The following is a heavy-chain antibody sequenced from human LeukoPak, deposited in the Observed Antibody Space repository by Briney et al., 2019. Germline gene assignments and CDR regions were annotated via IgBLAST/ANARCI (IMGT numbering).Heavy chain of an antibody. CDR1: GFTFSSYG. CDR3: AILLPNYYGSGSTD. D-gene: IGHD3-10*01. CDR2: IRYDGSNK. J-gene: IGHJ4*02. Sequence: GGSLRLSCAASGFTFSSYGMHWVRQAPGKGLEWVAFIRYDGSNKYYADSVKGRFTISRDNTKNTLYLQMNSLRAEDTAVYYCAILLPNYYGSGSTDWGQGTLVTVSS. V-gene: IGHV3-30*02.